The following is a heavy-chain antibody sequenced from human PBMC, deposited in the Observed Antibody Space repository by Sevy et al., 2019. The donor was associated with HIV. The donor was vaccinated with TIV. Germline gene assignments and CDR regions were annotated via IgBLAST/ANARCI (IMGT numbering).Heavy chain of an antibody. D-gene: IGHD3-3*01. Sequence: GRSLRLSCAASGFTFGNYAMSWVRQAPGKGLEWVSGMSGRGGSTDYADSVKGRFTISRDNSKNTLYLQMNSLRAEDTAIYYCAKDVPDQSWYDDFWSGSPCFDYWGRGTLVTVPS. J-gene: IGHJ4*02. CDR3: AKDVPDQSWYDDFWSGSPCFDY. CDR2: MSGRGGST. V-gene: IGHV3-23*01. CDR1: GFTFGNYA.